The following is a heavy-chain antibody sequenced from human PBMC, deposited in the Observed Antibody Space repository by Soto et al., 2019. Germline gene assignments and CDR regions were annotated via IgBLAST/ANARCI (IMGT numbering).Heavy chain of an antibody. CDR1: GGSISSSGYY. V-gene: IGHV4-39*01. J-gene: IGHJ6*02. Sequence: SETLSLTCTVSGGSISSSGYYWGWIRQPPGKGLEWIGSIYYSGSTYYNPSLKSRVTISVDTSKSQFSLKLSSVTAADTAVYYCARSTTWSYYYYGMDVWGQGTTVTVSS. CDR3: ARSTTWSYYYYGMDV. D-gene: IGHD2-2*01. CDR2: IYYSGST.